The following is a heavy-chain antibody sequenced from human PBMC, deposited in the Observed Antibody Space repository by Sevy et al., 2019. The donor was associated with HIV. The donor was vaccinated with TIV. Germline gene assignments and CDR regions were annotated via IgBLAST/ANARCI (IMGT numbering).Heavy chain of an antibody. D-gene: IGHD5-12*01. J-gene: IGHJ4*02. CDR1: GGSISSYY. CDR3: ARDRGYSGYDYDY. Sequence: SETLSLTCTVSGGSISSYYWIWIRQPPGKGLEWIGNIYYSGSTNYNPSLRSRVTISVDTSKNQFSLKLSSVTAADTAVYYCARDRGYSGYDYDYWGQGTLVTVSS. CDR2: IYYSGST. V-gene: IGHV4-59*01.